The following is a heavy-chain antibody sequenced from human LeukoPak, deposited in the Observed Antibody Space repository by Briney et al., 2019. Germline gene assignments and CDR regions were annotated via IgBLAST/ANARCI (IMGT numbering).Heavy chain of an antibody. CDR3: ASDLWS. V-gene: IGHV3-64*01. CDR2: ISSNGGST. J-gene: IGHJ5*02. Sequence: GGSLRLSCAASGFTFSSYEMNWVRQAPGKGLEYVSAISSNGGSTYYANSVKGRFTISRDNSKNTLYLQMGGLRAEDMAVYYCASDLWSWGQGTLVTVSS. D-gene: IGHD3-10*01. CDR1: GFTFSSYE.